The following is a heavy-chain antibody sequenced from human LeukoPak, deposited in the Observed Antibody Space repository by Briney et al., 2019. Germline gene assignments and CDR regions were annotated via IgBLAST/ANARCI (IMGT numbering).Heavy chain of an antibody. J-gene: IGHJ4*02. CDR3: ARQGPGDSSGYLLPFDY. V-gene: IGHV4-39*01. D-gene: IGHD3-22*01. Sequence: SETLSLTCTVSGGSISSGGYYWSWIRQHPGKGLEWIGEINHSGSTNYNPSLKSRVTISVDTSKNQFSLKLSSVTAADTAVYYCARQGPGDSSGYLLPFDYWGQGTLVTVSS. CDR1: GGSISSGGYY. CDR2: INHSGST.